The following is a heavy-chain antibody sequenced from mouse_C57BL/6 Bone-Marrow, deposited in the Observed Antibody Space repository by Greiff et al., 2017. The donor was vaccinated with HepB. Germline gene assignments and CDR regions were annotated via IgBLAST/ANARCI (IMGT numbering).Heavy chain of an antibody. Sequence: VHVKQSGAELVRPGASVKLSCTASGFNIKDDYMHWVKQRPEQGLEWIGWIDPENGDTEYASKFQGKATITADTSSNTAYLQLSSLTSEDTAVYYCTTSLPTAAAMDYWGQGTSVTVSS. D-gene: IGHD1-2*01. CDR1: GFNIKDDY. V-gene: IGHV14-4*01. CDR2: IDPENGDT. J-gene: IGHJ4*01. CDR3: TTSLPTAAAMDY.